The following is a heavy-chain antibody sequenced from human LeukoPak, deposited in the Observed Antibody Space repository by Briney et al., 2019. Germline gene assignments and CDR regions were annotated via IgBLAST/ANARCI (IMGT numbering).Heavy chain of an antibody. V-gene: IGHV3-9*01. CDR3: AKEVGYDSSGYDDY. D-gene: IGHD3-22*01. CDR1: GFTFDDYA. CDR2: ISWNSGSI. J-gene: IGHJ4*02. Sequence: GRSLRLSCAASGFTFDDYAMHWVRQAPGKGLEWVSGISWNSGSIGCADSVKGRFTISRDNSKNTLYLQMNSLRAEDTAVYYCAKEVGYDSSGYDDYWGQGTPVTVSS.